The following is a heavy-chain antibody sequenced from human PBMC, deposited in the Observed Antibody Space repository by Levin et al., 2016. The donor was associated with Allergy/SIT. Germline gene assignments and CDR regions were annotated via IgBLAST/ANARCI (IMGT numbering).Heavy chain of an antibody. Sequence: GGSLRLSCAASGFTFSSYGMHWVRQAPGKGLEWVSAISGSGGSTYYADSVKGRFTISRDNSKNTLYLQMNSLRAEDTAVYYCAKALQISPPDTAMVGKSYYYYYGMDVWGQGTTVTVSS. D-gene: IGHD5-18*01. CDR3: AKALQISPPDTAMVGKSYYYYYGMDV. V-gene: IGHV3-23*01. CDR2: ISGSGGST. J-gene: IGHJ6*02. CDR1: GFTFSSYG.